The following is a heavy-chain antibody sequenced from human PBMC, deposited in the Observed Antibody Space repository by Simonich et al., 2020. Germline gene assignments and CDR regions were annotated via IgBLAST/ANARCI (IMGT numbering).Heavy chain of an antibody. Sequence: QVQLQESGPGLVKPSETLSLTCTVSGGSISSYYWSWIRQPPGKGLEWIGYISYSVSTNYHPPLKSRVTISLDTSKNQFSLKLSSVTAADTAVYYCARLPDYWGQGTLVTVSS. CDR2: ISYSVST. CDR3: ARLPDY. V-gene: IGHV4-59*08. CDR1: GGSISSYY. J-gene: IGHJ4*02.